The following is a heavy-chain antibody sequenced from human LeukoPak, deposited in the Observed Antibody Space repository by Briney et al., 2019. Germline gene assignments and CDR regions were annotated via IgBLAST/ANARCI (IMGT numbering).Heavy chain of an antibody. J-gene: IGHJ4*02. Sequence: SVKVSCKASGGTFSSYAISWVRQAPGQGLEWMGRIIPILGIANYAQKFQGRVTITADKSTSTAYMELSSLRSEDTAVYYCARDEAAAAGKVYWGQGTLVTVSS. D-gene: IGHD6-13*01. CDR1: GGTFSSYA. CDR3: ARDEAAAAGKVY. CDR2: IIPILGIA. V-gene: IGHV1-69*04.